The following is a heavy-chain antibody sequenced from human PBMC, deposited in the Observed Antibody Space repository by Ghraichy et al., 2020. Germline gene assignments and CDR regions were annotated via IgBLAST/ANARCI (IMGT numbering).Heavy chain of an antibody. Sequence: GGSLRLSCAASGFTFSRYGMHWVRQAPGKGLEWVAVTSYDGSIKIYADSVKGRLTISRDNSKNLLYLQMNSLRAEDTAVYYCAKEWDRSGYYSCRGDYDGMDVWGQGTTVTVSS. J-gene: IGHJ6*02. D-gene: IGHD3-22*01. CDR1: GFTFSRYG. CDR3: AKEWDRSGYYSCRGDYDGMDV. CDR2: TSYDGSIK. V-gene: IGHV3-30*18.